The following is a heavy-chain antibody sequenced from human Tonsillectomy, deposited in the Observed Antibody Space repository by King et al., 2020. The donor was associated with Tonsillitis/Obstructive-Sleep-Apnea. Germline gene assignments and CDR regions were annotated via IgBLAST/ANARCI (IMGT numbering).Heavy chain of an antibody. CDR1: GYTFTSYV. V-gene: IGHV1-18*01. D-gene: IGHD2-8*01. Sequence: VQLVESGAEVKKPGASVKVSCKASGYTFTSYVINWVRQAPGQGLEWVGWISGYNGNTNYARNIQGRVTMTTDTSKNTAYMELRSLRADDTAVYYCARGEYIVLTNWFDPWGQGTLVTVSS. CDR3: ARGEYIVLTNWFDP. CDR2: ISGYNGNT. J-gene: IGHJ5*02.